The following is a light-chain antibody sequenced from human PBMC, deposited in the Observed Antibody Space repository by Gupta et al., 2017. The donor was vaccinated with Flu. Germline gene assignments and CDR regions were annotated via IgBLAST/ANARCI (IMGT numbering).Light chain of an antibody. CDR3: QHYINWPKT. V-gene: IGKV3-15*01. J-gene: IGKJ1*01. CDR1: QSVSRN. CDR2: DAS. Sequence: ELVMTQSPGTLSVSPGDRATLSCRASQSVSRNLAWYQQKPGQTPRLLIYDASIRATGIPVRFSGSGSGTEFTLTISSLQSEDFAVYYCQHYINWPKTFGQGTKVEIK.